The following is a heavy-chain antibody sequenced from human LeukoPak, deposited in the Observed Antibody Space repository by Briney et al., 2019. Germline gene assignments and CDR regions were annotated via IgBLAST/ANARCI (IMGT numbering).Heavy chain of an antibody. Sequence: SQTLSLTCTVSGGSISSGDYYWSWIRQPPGKGLEWIGEINQSGSTNYNPSLKSRVTISVDTSRNQFSLKLSFVTAADTALYYCARGQWEPRFDNWGQGTLVTVSS. V-gene: IGHV4-30-4*01. D-gene: IGHD1-26*01. J-gene: IGHJ4*02. CDR2: INQSGST. CDR3: ARGQWEPRFDN. CDR1: GGSISSGDYY.